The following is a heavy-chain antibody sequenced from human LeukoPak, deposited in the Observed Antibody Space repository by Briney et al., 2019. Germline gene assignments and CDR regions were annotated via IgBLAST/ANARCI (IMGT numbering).Heavy chain of an antibody. D-gene: IGHD3-10*01. Sequence: GGSLRLSCAASGFTFGDYGMIWVRQAPGKGLERVGFIRSKVFGGTTEYAASVKGRFTISRDDSKSIAYLQMNSLKTEDTAVYYCSGSFGELTFFDYWGQGTLVTVSS. CDR3: SGSFGELTFFDY. CDR2: IRSKVFGGTT. V-gene: IGHV3-49*04. CDR1: GFTFGDYG. J-gene: IGHJ4*02.